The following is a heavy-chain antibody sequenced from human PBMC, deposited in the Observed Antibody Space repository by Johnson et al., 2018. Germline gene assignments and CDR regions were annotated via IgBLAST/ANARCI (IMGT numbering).Heavy chain of an antibody. D-gene: IGHD6-6*01. CDR2: ISGNSHDI. V-gene: IGHV3-11*04. J-gene: IGHJ3*01. Sequence: QVQLVESGGGMVKPGWSLTLSCAGSGFDFSDSYMSWLRQTPGKGLESISYISGNSHDIYTVESLRGRFTVSRDNSKNSVFLHMNGLSVEDTAIYYCSRDPRRLEVWGRGTVLTVSS. CDR1: GFDFSDSY. CDR3: SRDPRRLEV.